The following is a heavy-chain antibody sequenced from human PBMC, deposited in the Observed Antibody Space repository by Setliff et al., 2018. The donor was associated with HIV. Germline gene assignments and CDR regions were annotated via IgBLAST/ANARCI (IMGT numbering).Heavy chain of an antibody. CDR1: GGTFSSYA. J-gene: IGHJ6*03. CDR2: IIPIFGTA. V-gene: IGHV1-69*13. D-gene: IGHD6-19*01. Sequence: GASVKVSCKASGGTFSSYAISWVRQAPGQGLKWMGGIIPIFGTADYAQKFQGRVTITADESTSTAYMELSSLRSEDTAVYYCARDPRIAVARDYYYYYMDVWGKGTTVTVSS. CDR3: ARDPRIAVARDYYYYYMDV.